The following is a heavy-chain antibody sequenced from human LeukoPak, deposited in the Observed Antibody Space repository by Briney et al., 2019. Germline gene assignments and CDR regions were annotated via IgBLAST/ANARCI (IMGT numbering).Heavy chain of an antibody. CDR2: ISAYNGNT. D-gene: IGHD2-2*02. Sequence: GASVKVSCKASGYTFTSYDISWVRQAPGQGLEWMGWISAYNGNTNYAQKLQGRVTMTTDTSTSTAYMELSSLRSDDTAVYYCARDIVVPAAIVPLRYSGYVSNLDYWGQGTLVTVSS. CDR3: ARDIVVPAAIVPLRYSGYVSNLDY. V-gene: IGHV1-18*01. CDR1: GYTFTSYD. J-gene: IGHJ4*02.